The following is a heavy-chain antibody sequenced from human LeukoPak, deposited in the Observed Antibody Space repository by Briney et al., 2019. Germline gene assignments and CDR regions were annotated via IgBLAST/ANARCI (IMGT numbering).Heavy chain of an antibody. CDR1: GFTFSSYA. CDR3: VKQTALVGGYSHRRVQPAMVGDS. Sequence: PGGSLRLLRAASGFTFSSYAMSWVRQAPGKGLEWVSGISGSGGTTYYADSVKGRFTISRDDPKNALYLQMNSLKGDDTALYYCVKQTALVGGYSHRRVQPAMVGDS. CDR2: ISGSGGTT. J-gene: IGHJ5*01. D-gene: IGHD5-18*01. V-gene: IGHV3-23*01.